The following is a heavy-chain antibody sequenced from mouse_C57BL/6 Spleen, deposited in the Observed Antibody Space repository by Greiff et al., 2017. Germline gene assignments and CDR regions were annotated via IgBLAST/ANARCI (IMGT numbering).Heavy chain of an antibody. V-gene: IGHV5-4*01. CDR3: ARDNFAGWLRRYFDV. CDR1: GFTFSSYA. Sequence: EVMLVESGGGLVKPGGSLKLSCAASGFTFSSYAMSWVRQTPEKRLEWVATISDGGSYTYYPDNVKGRFTITRDNAKNNLYLQMSHLKSEDTSMYYCARDNFAGWLRRYFDVWGTGTTVTVSS. J-gene: IGHJ1*03. CDR2: ISDGGSYT. D-gene: IGHD2-2*01.